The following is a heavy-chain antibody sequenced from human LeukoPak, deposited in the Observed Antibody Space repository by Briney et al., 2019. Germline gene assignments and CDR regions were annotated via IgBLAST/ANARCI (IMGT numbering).Heavy chain of an antibody. CDR1: DFSFTNYA. CDR3: ARTSWNDVPYLDY. Sequence: PGGSLRLSCAASDFSFTNYAMSWVRQAPGKGLEWVANIKQDGSEKYYVDSVKGRFTISRDNAKNSLYLQMNSLRAEDTAVYYCARTSWNDVPYLDYWGQGTLVTVSS. V-gene: IGHV3-7*01. J-gene: IGHJ4*02. CDR2: IKQDGSEK. D-gene: IGHD1-1*01.